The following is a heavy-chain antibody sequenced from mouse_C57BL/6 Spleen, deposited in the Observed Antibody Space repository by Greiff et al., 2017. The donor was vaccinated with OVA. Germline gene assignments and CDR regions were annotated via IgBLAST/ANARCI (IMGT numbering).Heavy chain of an antibody. CDR1: GYAFTNYL. J-gene: IGHJ4*01. V-gene: IGHV1-54*01. Sequence: QVKLQQSGAELVRPGTSVKVSCKASGYAFTNYLIEWVKQRPGQGLEWIGVINPGSGGTNYNEKFKGKATLTADKSSSTAYMQLSSLTSEDSAVYFCARPYGNYDRAMDYWGQGTSVTVSS. CDR2: INPGSGGT. CDR3: ARPYGNYDRAMDY. D-gene: IGHD2-10*02.